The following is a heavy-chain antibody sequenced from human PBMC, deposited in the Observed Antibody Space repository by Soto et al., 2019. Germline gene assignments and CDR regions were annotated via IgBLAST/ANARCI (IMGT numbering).Heavy chain of an antibody. CDR3: ARDLGGYYWFDP. CDR1: GDSISGFH. Sequence: QVQLQESGPRLVKPSETLSLTCTVSGDSISGFHLHWIRQPPGKGLQWIGYIYSSGSTMYNPSLKSRVTMSVDTSQNQFSLKLTSVTAADTAVYYCARDLGGYYWFDPWGQGTLVTVSS. D-gene: IGHD5-12*01. CDR2: IYSSGST. V-gene: IGHV4-59*01. J-gene: IGHJ5*02.